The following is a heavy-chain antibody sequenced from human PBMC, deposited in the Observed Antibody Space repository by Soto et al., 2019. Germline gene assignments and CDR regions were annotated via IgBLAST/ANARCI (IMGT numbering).Heavy chain of an antibody. V-gene: IGHV6-1*01. D-gene: IGHD5-18*01. CDR2: TYYRSKWYN. CDR1: GDSVSSSSVT. Sequence: SQTLSLTCAISGDSVSSSSVTWNWIRQSPSRGLEWLGRTYYRSKWYNDYAESVKSRITINPDTSKNQSSLHLNSVTPEDTAVYYCVRLIGNSWLDFWGQGTLVTVSSGKGQKASVKVSCKASEYSYGDELWFGGGVNWFDPWGQGTLVTVSS. J-gene: IGHJ5*02. CDR3: VRLIGNSWLDFWGQGTLVTVSSGKGQKASVKVSCKASEYSYGDELWFGGGVNWFDP.